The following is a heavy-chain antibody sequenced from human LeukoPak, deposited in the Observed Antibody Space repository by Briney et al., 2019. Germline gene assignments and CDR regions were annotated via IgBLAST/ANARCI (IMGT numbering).Heavy chain of an antibody. CDR1: GYSIGSGYY. D-gene: IGHD3-22*01. J-gene: IGHJ4*02. CDR2: VYHTGGT. CDR3: ASHYYASSGSLFDS. Sequence: SETLSPTCAVSGYSIGSGYYWVWIRQPPGKGLEWIGSVYHTGGTYYHPSLKSRVTISLDTSKNQFSLRLTSVTAADTALYYCASHYYASSGSLFDSWGRGSLVTVSS. V-gene: IGHV4-38-2*01.